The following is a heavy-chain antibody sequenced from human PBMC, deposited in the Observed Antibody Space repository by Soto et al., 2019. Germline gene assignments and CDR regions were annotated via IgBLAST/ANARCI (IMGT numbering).Heavy chain of an antibody. J-gene: IGHJ4*02. D-gene: IGHD1-26*01. CDR3: ARPDAKVGATTAHFDY. CDR2: IWYDGSNK. Sequence: GGSLRLSCAASGFTFSSYGMHWVRQAPGKGLEWVAVIWYDGSNKYYADSVKGRFTISRDNSKNTLYLQMNSLRAEDTAVYYCARPDAKVGATTAHFDYWGQGTLVTVSS. V-gene: IGHV3-33*01. CDR1: GFTFSSYG.